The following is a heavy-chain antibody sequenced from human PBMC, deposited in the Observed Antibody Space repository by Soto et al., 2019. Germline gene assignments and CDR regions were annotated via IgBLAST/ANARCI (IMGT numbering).Heavy chain of an antibody. Sequence: QVHLVQSGAEVKKPGASVKVSCKTSGYTFTTYGISWVRQAPGQGLEWMGWIGAYNGNTNYAQKVQGRVTMTTDTSTTTAYMELRSLRSDDTAVYYCARDKENYYGSGSYAYYYGMGVWGQGTTVTVSS. D-gene: IGHD3-10*01. CDR3: ARDKENYYGSGSYAYYYGMGV. V-gene: IGHV1-18*01. J-gene: IGHJ6*02. CDR2: IGAYNGNT. CDR1: GYTFTTYG.